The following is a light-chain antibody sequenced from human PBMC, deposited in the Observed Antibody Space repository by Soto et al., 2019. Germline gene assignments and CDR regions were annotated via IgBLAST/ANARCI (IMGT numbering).Light chain of an antibody. J-gene: IGKJ2*01. Sequence: EIVLTQSPGTLSLSPGERATLSCRASQSVSSTYLAWYQQKLGQAPRLLLYGAASRAPGTPDRFSGSGSGAHFTLAISRLEPEDFAVYCCQQYCTSPMYTFGQGTKLEIK. CDR2: GAA. CDR3: QQYCTSPMYT. V-gene: IGKV3-20*01. CDR1: QSVSSTY.